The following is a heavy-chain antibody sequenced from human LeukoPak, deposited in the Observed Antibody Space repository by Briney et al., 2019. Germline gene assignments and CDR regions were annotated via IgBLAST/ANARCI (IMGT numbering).Heavy chain of an antibody. CDR2: FDPEDGET. D-gene: IGHD1-26*01. CDR1: GYTLTELS. Sequence: ASVKVSCKVSGYTLTELSMHWVRQAPGKGLEWMGGFDPEDGETIYAQKFQGRVTMTEDTSTDTAYMELSSLRSEDTAVYFCATVSYRFNWFDPWDQGTLVTVSS. J-gene: IGHJ5*02. V-gene: IGHV1-24*01. CDR3: ATVSYRFNWFDP.